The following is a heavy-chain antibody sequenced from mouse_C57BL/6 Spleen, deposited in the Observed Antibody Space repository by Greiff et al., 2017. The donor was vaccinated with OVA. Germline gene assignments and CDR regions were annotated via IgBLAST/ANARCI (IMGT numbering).Heavy chain of an antibody. Sequence: DVQLQESGPGLVKPSQSLSLTCSVTGYSITSGYYWNWIRQFPGNKLEWMGYISYDGSNNYNPSLKNRISITRDTSKNQFFLKLNSVTTEDTATYYCAREGDHYFDYWGQGTTLTVSS. V-gene: IGHV3-6*01. J-gene: IGHJ2*01. CDR2: ISYDGSN. CDR3: AREGDHYFDY. CDR1: GYSITSGYY.